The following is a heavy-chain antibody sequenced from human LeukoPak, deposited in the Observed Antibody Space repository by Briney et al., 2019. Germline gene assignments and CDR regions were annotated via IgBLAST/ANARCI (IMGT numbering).Heavy chain of an antibody. V-gene: IGHV1-18*01. Sequence: ASVKVSCKASGYTFTSYGISWVRQAPGQGLEWMGWINAYNGNTNYAQKLQGRVTMTTDTSTSTAYMELRSLRSDDTAVYYCARHIGTDYGDFSDAFDIWGQGTMVTVSS. CDR1: GYTFTSYG. CDR3: ARHIGTDYGDFSDAFDI. CDR2: INAYNGNT. D-gene: IGHD4-17*01. J-gene: IGHJ3*02.